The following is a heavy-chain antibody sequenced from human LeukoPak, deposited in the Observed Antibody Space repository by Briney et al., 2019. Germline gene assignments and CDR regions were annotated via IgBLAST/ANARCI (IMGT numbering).Heavy chain of an antibody. CDR3: AKDTPSMDDSSGYYVD. V-gene: IGHV3-30*18. J-gene: IGHJ4*02. D-gene: IGHD3-22*01. CDR2: ISYDGSNK. Sequence: GGSLRLSCAASGFTFSSYGMHWVRQAPGKGLEWVAVISYDGSNKYYADSVKGRFTISRDNFKNTLYLQMDSLRAEDTAVYYCAKDTPSMDDSSGYYVDWGQGTLVTVSS. CDR1: GFTFSSYG.